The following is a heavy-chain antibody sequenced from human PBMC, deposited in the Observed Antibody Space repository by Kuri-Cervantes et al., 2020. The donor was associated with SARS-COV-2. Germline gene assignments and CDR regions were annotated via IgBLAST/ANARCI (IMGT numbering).Heavy chain of an antibody. CDR3: AREARNIVWDYYYGMDV. Sequence: GESLKISCAASGFTFSSYSMNWVRQAPGKGLEWVSSISSSSSYIYYADSVKGRFTTSRDNAKNSLYLQMNSLRAEDTAVYYCAREARNIVWDYYYGMDVWGQGTTVTVSS. CDR1: GFTFSSYS. D-gene: IGHD5-12*01. CDR2: ISSSSSYI. V-gene: IGHV3-21*01. J-gene: IGHJ6*02.